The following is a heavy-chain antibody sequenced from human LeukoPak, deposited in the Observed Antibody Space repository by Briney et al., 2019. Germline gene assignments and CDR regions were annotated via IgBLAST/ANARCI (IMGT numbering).Heavy chain of an antibody. Sequence: GGSLRLSCAASGFTFSTYSIHWLRQAPGKGLEWVAIIRYDGTFKNYADAVKGRFTISRDNSKNTVYMEMNSLRVDDTAMYYCARGPASAVTISAFDVWGQGTMVTVSS. D-gene: IGHD5-12*01. CDR3: ARGPASAVTISAFDV. V-gene: IGHV3-33*08. J-gene: IGHJ3*01. CDR2: IRYDGTFK. CDR1: GFTFSTYS.